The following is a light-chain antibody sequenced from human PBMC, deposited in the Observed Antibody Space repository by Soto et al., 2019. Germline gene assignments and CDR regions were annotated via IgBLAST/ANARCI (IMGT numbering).Light chain of an antibody. V-gene: IGKV3-20*01. CDR1: QSVSSNY. Sequence: IVLPQSPGTLSLSPGERATLSCRASQSVSSNYLAWYQQKPGQAPRLLIYGASTRATGVPDRFSGSGSGTDFTLTISRLEPKDFAVYHCQQYGSLSWTFGQGTKV. CDR3: QQYGSLSWT. J-gene: IGKJ1*01. CDR2: GAS.